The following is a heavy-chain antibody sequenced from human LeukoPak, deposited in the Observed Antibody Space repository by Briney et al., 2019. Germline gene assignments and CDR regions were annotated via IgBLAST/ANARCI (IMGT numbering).Heavy chain of an antibody. Sequence: SSEILSLTCAVYGGSFSGYYWSWIRQPPGKGLEWIGEINHSGSTNYNPSLKSRVTISVDTSKNQFSLKLSSVTAADTAVYYCARGRTVLLWFGAGLDYWGQGTLVTVSS. J-gene: IGHJ4*02. CDR2: INHSGST. V-gene: IGHV4-34*01. D-gene: IGHD3-10*01. CDR1: GGSFSGYY. CDR3: ARGRTVLLWFGAGLDY.